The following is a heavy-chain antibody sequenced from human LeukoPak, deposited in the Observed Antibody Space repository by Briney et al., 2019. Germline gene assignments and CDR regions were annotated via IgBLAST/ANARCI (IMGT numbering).Heavy chain of an antibody. CDR2: INPSGGST. V-gene: IGHV1-46*01. D-gene: IGHD1-26*01. CDR1: GYTFTSYY. J-gene: IGHJ4*02. Sequence: ASVKVSCKASGYTFTSYYMHWVRQAPGQGLEWMGIINPSGGSTSYAQELQGRVTMTRDMSTSTVYMELSSLRSEDTAVYYCARDDTVGATFGCDYWGQGTLVTVSS. CDR3: ARDDTVGATFGCDY.